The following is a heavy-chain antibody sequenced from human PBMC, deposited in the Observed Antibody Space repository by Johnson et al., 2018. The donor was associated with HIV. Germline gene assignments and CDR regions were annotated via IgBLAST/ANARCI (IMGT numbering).Heavy chain of an antibody. CDR3: ARGVSSGYYSNAFDV. CDR2: IYSGGST. CDR1: GFTVSSNY. J-gene: IGHJ3*01. Sequence: VQLVESGGGLVQPGGSLRLSCAASGFTVSSNYMSWVRQAPGKGLEWVSVIYSGGSTYYADSVKGRFTLSRDNSKNTLDLQMNSLTIEDTALYYCARGVSSGYYSNAFDVWGQGTMATVSA. V-gene: IGHV3-66*02. D-gene: IGHD3-22*01.